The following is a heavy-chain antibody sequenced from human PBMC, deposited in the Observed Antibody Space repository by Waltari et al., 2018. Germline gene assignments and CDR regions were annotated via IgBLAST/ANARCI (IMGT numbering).Heavy chain of an antibody. V-gene: IGHV3-21*01. Sequence: EVQLVESGGGLVKPGGSLRLSCAASGFTFSSYSMNWVRQAPGKGLEWVSSISSSSSYIYYAASAHGRFTISRDTAKNSLYMQMNSLRAEDTALYYCARDPPRITMIVVVDPPGGYWGQGTLVTVSS. D-gene: IGHD3-22*01. CDR1: GFTFSSYS. CDR2: ISSSSSYI. CDR3: ARDPPRITMIVVVDPPGGY. J-gene: IGHJ4*02.